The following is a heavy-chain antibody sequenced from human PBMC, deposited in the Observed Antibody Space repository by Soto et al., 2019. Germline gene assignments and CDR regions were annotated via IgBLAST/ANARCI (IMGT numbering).Heavy chain of an antibody. V-gene: IGHV3-30*03. Sequence: GGSLRLSCAASGFTFSSYGMHWVRQAPGKGLEWVAVISYDGSNKYYADSVKGRFTISRDNSKKTLYLQMNSLRAEDTAVYYCLTGRVGATDVVRLVNYYYYYGMDVWGQGTTVTVSS. CDR2: ISYDGSNK. J-gene: IGHJ6*02. CDR3: LTGRVGATDVVRLVNYYYYYGMDV. CDR1: GFTFSSYG. D-gene: IGHD1-26*01.